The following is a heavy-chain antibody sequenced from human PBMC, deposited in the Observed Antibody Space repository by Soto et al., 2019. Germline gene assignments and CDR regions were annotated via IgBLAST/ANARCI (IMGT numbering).Heavy chain of an antibody. CDR1: GGSFSGYY. CDR2: INHSGST. V-gene: IGHV4-34*01. D-gene: IGHD6-13*01. J-gene: IGHJ4*02. Sequence: SETLSLTCAVYGGSFSGYYWSWIRQPPGKGLEWIGEINHSGSTNYNPSLKSRVTISVDTSKNQFSLKLSSVTAADTAVYYCERWAELVGYYDYWSQGTLVTVSS. CDR3: ERWAELVGYYDY.